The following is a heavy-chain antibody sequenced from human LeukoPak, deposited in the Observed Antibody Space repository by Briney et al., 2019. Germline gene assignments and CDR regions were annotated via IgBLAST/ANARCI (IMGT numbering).Heavy chain of an antibody. V-gene: IGHV6-1*01. CDR2: TYYKSKWSK. J-gene: IGHJ4*02. CDR3: GRGDVAFDY. D-gene: IGHD5-24*01. Sequence: SQTLSLTCAISAYSVSSNSAAWKWIRQSPSRGLEWLGRTYYKSKWSKNYAVSVKSRITINPDTSKNQFFLQLNSVTPEDTGVYYCGRGDVAFDYWGQGTLVTVSS. CDR1: AYSVSSNSAA.